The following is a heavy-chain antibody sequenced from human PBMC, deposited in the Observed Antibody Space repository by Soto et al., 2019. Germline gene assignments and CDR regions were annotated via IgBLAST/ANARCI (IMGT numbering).Heavy chain of an antibody. CDR2: ISYSGIA. Sequence: PSETLSLTCTVSGDSISSGGHYWSWIRQHPGKRPEWIGYISYSGIAYYNPSLESRFTMSVDTSKNQFSLSLTSVTAADTAVFYCARLGAYYQSLDPWGPGTLVTVSS. CDR1: GDSISSGGHY. CDR3: ARLGAYYQSLDP. D-gene: IGHD3-22*01. J-gene: IGHJ5*02. V-gene: IGHV4-31*03.